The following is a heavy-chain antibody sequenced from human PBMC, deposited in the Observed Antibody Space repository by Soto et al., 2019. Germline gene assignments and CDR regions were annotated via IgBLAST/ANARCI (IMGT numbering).Heavy chain of an antibody. CDR3: ARQRTDCSSTSCYNWCER. CDR1: GYSFTSYW. CDR2: IDPSDSYT. Sequence: GESLKISCKGSGYSFTSYWISWVRQMPGKGLEWMGRIDPSDSYTNYSPSFQGHVTISADKSISTAYLQWSSLKASDTAMYYCARQRTDCSSTSCYNWCERWGKGTMISVSS. D-gene: IGHD2-2*01. J-gene: IGHJ5*02. V-gene: IGHV5-10-1*01.